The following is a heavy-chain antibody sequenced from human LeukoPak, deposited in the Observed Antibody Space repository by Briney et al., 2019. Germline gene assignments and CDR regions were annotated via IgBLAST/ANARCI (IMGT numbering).Heavy chain of an antibody. D-gene: IGHD1-1*01. CDR1: AVSSTSIF. Sequence: SENLSLTSTVSAVSSTSIFWGWIPHPPGHGLKWIGYIYNIDSVYNSGSTSYNPSLRSRATILGDTSQNKFSLKLNSVSAADTAVYYCARAKPDWNPPDYWGQGTLVTVTS. J-gene: IGHJ4*02. CDR2: IYNIDSVYNSGST. CDR3: ARAKPDWNPPDY. V-gene: IGHV4-59*12.